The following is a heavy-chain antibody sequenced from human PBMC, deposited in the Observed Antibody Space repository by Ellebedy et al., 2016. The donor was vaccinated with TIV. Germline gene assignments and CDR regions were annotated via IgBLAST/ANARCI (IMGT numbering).Heavy chain of an antibody. J-gene: IGHJ4*02. Sequence: GESLKISCAASGFAFSSFAMTWVRQAPGKGLEWVSVISGGSGNTLYADSVKGRFTISRDNSKNTLYLQMNSLRAEDTAVYCCARDRGITGTGAFDYWGQGTLVTVSS. V-gene: IGHV3-23*01. CDR3: ARDRGITGTGAFDY. D-gene: IGHD1-20*01. CDR1: GFAFSSFA. CDR2: ISGGSGNT.